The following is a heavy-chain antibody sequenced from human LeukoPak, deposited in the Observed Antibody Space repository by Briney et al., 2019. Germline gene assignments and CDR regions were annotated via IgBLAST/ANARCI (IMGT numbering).Heavy chain of an antibody. V-gene: IGHV3-7*01. CDR2: IKQDGSEK. CDR1: GFTFGGYW. Sequence: GGSLRLSCAASGFTFGGYWMSWVRQAPGKGLEWVANIKQDGSEKYYVDSVKGRFTISRDNAKNSLYLQMNSLRAEDTAVYYCATGMTMVRGVIIMDYWGQGTLVTVSS. D-gene: IGHD3-10*01. J-gene: IGHJ4*02. CDR3: ATGMTMVRGVIIMDY.